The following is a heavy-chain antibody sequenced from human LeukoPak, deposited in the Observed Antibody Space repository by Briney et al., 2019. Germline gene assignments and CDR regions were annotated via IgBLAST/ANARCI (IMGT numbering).Heavy chain of an antibody. V-gene: IGHV3-21*01. CDR1: GFTFSSYS. CDR3: ARMGSIAARRGWFDP. J-gene: IGHJ5*02. Sequence: GGSLRLSCGASGFTFSSYSMNWVRQAPGKGLEWVSSISSSSSYIYYADSVKGRFTISRDNAKNSLYLQMNSLRAEDTAVYYCARMGSIAARRGWFDPWGQGTLVTVSA. D-gene: IGHD6-6*01. CDR2: ISSSSSYI.